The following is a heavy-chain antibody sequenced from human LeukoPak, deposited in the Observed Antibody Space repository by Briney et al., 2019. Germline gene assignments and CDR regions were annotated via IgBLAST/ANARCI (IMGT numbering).Heavy chain of an antibody. J-gene: IGHJ5*02. CDR3: APRGDIEHSYGYGKWFDP. D-gene: IGHD5-18*01. Sequence: SETLSLTCAVYGGSFSGYYWSWIRQPPGKGLEWIGEINHSGSTNYNASLKSRVTISVDTSKNQFSLSLSSGTAADTAVYYCAPRGDIEHSYGYGKWFDPWGQGTRVTVSS. V-gene: IGHV4-34*01. CDR1: GGSFSGYY. CDR2: INHSGST.